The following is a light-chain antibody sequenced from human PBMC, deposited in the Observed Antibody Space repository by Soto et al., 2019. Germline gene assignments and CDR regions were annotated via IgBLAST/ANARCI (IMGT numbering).Light chain of an antibody. CDR3: SSYTSSITYVI. J-gene: IGLJ2*01. CDR1: SSDIGAYNY. V-gene: IGLV2-14*01. Sequence: QSALTQPASVSGSPGQSITISCSGNSSDIGAYNYVSWYQQHPGKVPKLIIFDVSNRPSGISNRFSGSKSGNTASLTISGLQADDEAHYYCSSYTSSITYVIFGGGTKLTVL. CDR2: DVS.